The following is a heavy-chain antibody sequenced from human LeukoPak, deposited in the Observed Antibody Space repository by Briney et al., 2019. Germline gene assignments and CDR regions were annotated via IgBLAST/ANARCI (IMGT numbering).Heavy chain of an antibody. CDR2: ISAYNGNT. D-gene: IGHD3-3*01. CDR3: ARTDFWSGYIDY. J-gene: IGHJ4*02. Sequence: GASVKVSCKASGYTFTGYYMHWVRQAPGQGLEWMGWISAYNGNTNYAQKLQGRVTMTTDTSTSTAYMDLRSLRSDDTAVYYCARTDFWSGYIDYWGQGTLVTVSS. CDR1: GYTFTGYY. V-gene: IGHV1-18*04.